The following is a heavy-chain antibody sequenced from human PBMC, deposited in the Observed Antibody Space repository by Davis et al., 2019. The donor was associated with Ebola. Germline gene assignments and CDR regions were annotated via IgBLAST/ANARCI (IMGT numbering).Heavy chain of an antibody. CDR1: GFTFSSYW. J-gene: IGHJ4*02. CDR3: ARALPFDY. V-gene: IGHV3-21*01. CDR2: ISSSSSYI. Sequence: GGSLRLSCAASGFTFSSYWMHWVRQAPGKGLEWVSSISSSSSYIYYTDSVKGRFTISRDNAKNSLYLQMNSLRAEDTAVYYCARALPFDYWGQGTLVTVSS.